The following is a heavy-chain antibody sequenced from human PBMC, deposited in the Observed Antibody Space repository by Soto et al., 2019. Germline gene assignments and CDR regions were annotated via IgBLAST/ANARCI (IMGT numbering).Heavy chain of an antibody. CDR2: IYSSGSA. D-gene: IGHD1-26*01. J-gene: IGHJ4*02. CDR3: ATLVGANDD. V-gene: IGHV4-4*07. Sequence: PSETMSLTCTVSVGSIYTYSWTWLRQPAGKGLEWIGHIYSSGSANYNPSLKSRVSMSVDTSKNQFSLKLNSVTHGDPAVYYCATLVGANDDWGQGALAT. CDR1: VGSIYTYS.